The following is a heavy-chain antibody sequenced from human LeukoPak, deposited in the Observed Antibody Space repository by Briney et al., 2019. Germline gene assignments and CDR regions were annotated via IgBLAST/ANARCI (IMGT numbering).Heavy chain of an antibody. V-gene: IGHV3-30*04. J-gene: IGHJ4*02. Sequence: GGSLRLSCAASGFTFSTYAMNWVRQAPGKGLEWVAVISDDGRHNYYADSVKGRFTISRYNSKSTLYLQMNSLRDDDSAAYFCARVYLERLTAGYFDHWGQGTQVTVSP. CDR2: ISDDGRHN. D-gene: IGHD2-8*01. CDR3: ARVYLERLTAGYFDH. CDR1: GFTFSTYA.